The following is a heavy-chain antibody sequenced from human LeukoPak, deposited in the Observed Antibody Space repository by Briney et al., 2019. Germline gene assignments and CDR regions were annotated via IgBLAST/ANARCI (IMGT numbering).Heavy chain of an antibody. CDR2: IYPRDSDT. V-gene: IGHV5-51*01. J-gene: IGHJ4*02. D-gene: IGHD6-19*01. CDR3: ARRESSGSIDY. CDR1: GYSFPNYW. Sequence: PGESLKISCKGSGYSFPNYWIGWVRQVPGKGLEWMGIIYPRDSDTRYSPSFQGQVTISADKSISAAYLQWRSLKASDTAMYYCARRESSGSIDYWGQGTLVTVSS.